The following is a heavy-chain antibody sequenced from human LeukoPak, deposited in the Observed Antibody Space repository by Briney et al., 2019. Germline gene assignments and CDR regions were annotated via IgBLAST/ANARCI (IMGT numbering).Heavy chain of an antibody. Sequence: GRSLRLSCAASGISFSSNGMHGVRQAPGKGVEWVAVIGYDGSNKYYAASVKGRFTLSRDNSKNTRYLQMNNLRAEDTAVYCGVRDDESVFDYWDGRTLVTVS. J-gene: IGHJ4*02. CDR3: VRDDESVFDY. V-gene: IGHV3-33*01. CDR1: GISFSSNG. CDR2: IGYDGSNK.